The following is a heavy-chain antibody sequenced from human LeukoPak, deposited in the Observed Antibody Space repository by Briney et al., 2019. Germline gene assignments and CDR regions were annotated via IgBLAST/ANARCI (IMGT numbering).Heavy chain of an antibody. J-gene: IGHJ4*02. D-gene: IGHD3-9*01. V-gene: IGHV3-74*01. CDR2: IISDGSST. Sequence: GGSLRLSCAASGFTFSNYWMHWVRQTPGKGLVWVSRIISDGSSTSYADSVKGRFTISRDNAENTLYLQMNSLRAEDTAVYYCAKAYYDILTGPDYWGQGTLVTVSS. CDR1: GFTFSNYW. CDR3: AKAYYDILTGPDY.